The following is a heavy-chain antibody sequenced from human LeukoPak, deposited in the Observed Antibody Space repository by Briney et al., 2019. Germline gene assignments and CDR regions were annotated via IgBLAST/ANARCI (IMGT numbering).Heavy chain of an antibody. CDR3: ARYVWGSYPTFEDY. CDR1: GGSIRSYY. V-gene: IGHV4-59*01. D-gene: IGHD3-16*02. CDR2: IYYSGST. J-gene: IGHJ4*02. Sequence: SETLSLTCTASGGSIRSYYWSCIRQPPGKGLEWIGYIYYSGSTNYNPSLKSRVTISVDTSKNQFSLKLSSVTAADTAVYYCARYVWGSYPTFEDYWGQGTLVTVSS.